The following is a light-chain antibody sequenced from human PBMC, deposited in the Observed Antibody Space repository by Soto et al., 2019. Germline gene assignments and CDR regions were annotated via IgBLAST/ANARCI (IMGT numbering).Light chain of an antibody. Sequence: EIVLTQSPGTLSLSPGERATLSCRASQSVSSSYLAWYQQKPCQAPRLLIYGASSRATGIPDRFSGTGSGTDLTLTIRRPEPEAFAVYYCQQYASSPFGGGTKVDIK. J-gene: IGKJ4*01. V-gene: IGKV3-20*01. CDR2: GAS. CDR3: QQYASSP. CDR1: QSVSSSY.